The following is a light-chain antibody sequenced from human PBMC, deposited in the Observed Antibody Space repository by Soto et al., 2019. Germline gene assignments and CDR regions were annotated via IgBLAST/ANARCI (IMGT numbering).Light chain of an antibody. V-gene: IGLV2-14*03. CDR1: SSDVGGYNY. CDR2: DVS. J-gene: IGLJ1*01. Sequence: QSALTQPASVSGSPGQSITISCTGTSSDVGGYNYVSWYQQHPGKAPKLMIYDVSNRPSGVSNRFSGSKSGSTASLTISGLQAEDEADYYCSSYTSSSPSFGTGTKVTVL. CDR3: SSYTSSSPS.